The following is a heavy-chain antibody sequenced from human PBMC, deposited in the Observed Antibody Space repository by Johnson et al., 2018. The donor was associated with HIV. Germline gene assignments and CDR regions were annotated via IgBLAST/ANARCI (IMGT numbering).Heavy chain of an antibody. CDR2: IYSGGST. CDR1: GFTVSSNY. V-gene: IGHV3-66*01. Sequence: EKLVESGGGLVQPGGSLRLSCAASGFTVSSNYMSWVRQAPGKGLEWVSVIYSGGSTYYADSVKGRFTISRDNSKNTLYLQMNSLRAEDTAVYYCAREFGQASSYAFDIWGQGTMVTV. CDR3: AREFGQASSYAFDI. J-gene: IGHJ3*02. D-gene: IGHD3/OR15-3a*01.